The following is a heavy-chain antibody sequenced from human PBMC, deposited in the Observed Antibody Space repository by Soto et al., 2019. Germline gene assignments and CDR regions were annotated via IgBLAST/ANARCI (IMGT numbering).Heavy chain of an antibody. J-gene: IGHJ4*02. CDR1: GDSISSTSNY. Sequence: HLQLQESGPGLVKPSETLSLTCTVSGDSISSTSNYWGWIRQPPGKGLEWVGRIYYSGNTYYNPSLKSRVTLSVDTSKTQFSLKLNSVTAADTAVYYCARQAYCGGDCYYYFDYWGQGILVTVSS. D-gene: IGHD2-21*02. V-gene: IGHV4-39*01. CDR3: ARQAYCGGDCYYYFDY. CDR2: IYYSGNT.